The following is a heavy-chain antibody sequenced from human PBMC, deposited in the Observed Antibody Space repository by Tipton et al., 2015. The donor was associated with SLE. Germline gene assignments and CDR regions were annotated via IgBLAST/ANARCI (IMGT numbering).Heavy chain of an antibody. D-gene: IGHD6-19*01. V-gene: IGHV4-39*01. Sequence: TLSLTCAVYGGSFTSSSYYWAWIRQSPGKGVEWIGEINHRGSTNHNPSLKSRVTISVDTSKNQFSPRLSSVTAADTAVYYCARPGAVAGTIEYWGQGTLVTVSS. CDR2: INHRGST. CDR3: ARPGAVAGTIEY. J-gene: IGHJ4*02. CDR1: GGSFTSSSYY.